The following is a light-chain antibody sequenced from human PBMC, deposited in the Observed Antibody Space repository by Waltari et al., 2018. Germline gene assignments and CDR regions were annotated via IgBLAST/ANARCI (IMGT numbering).Light chain of an antibody. CDR3: QVWDSSSDHVV. J-gene: IGLJ2*01. Sequence: SYVLTQPPSVSVAPGKTARITCGGNNIGSKSVHWYQQRPGQAPVLVVSDDSDRPSGIPERFSGANSGNTATLTISRVEAGDGADYYCQVWDSSSDHVVFGGGTKLTVL. V-gene: IGLV3-21*03. CDR1: NIGSKS. CDR2: DDS.